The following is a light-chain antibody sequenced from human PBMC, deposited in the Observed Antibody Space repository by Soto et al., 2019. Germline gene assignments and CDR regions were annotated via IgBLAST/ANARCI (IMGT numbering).Light chain of an antibody. CDR1: SSDVGAYNS. CDR2: KGT. J-gene: IGLJ1*01. Sequence: QSALAQPASVSGSPGQTITISCTGTSSDVGAYNSVSWYQQHPHRAPQVIIYKGTQRPSGGSNRFSGSTSGNAASLTISALQADDEADYFCCSSAPDSTSGFGTGTKVTVL. CDR3: CSSAPDSTSG. V-gene: IGLV2-23*01.